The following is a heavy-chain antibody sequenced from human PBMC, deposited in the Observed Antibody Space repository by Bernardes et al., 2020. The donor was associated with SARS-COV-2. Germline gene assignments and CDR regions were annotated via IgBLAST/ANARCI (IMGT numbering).Heavy chain of an antibody. CDR2: ISSDGDNK. CDR3: VKADYKFFWPSSGWGGHFFDN. Sequence: GGSLSPSRSASGFTLSSYSMHWVRPAPGKGLEYVSGISSDGDNKQYADSVEDRFTISRDNSKDTLYLQLTSLRLEDTAVYYCVKADYKFFWPSSGWGGHFFDNWGQGSLLTVSS. D-gene: IGHD6-19*01. CDR1: GFTLSSYS. V-gene: IGHV3-64D*06. J-gene: IGHJ4*02.